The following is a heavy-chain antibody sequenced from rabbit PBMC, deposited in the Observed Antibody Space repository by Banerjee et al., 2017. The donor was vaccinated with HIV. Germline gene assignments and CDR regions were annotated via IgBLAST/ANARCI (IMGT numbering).Heavy chain of an antibody. D-gene: IGHD6-1*01. CDR3: ARGDTYGYAGYAYATLAFNL. J-gene: IGHJ4*01. Sequence: QEQLEESGGDLVKPEGSLTLTCTASGFSFSNGYVMCWVRQAPGKGLEWIACINTISGDTVYASWAKGRFTISRTSSTTVTLQMTSLTAADTATYFCARGDTYGYAGYAYATLAFNLWGQGTLVTVS. V-gene: IGHV1S45*01. CDR1: GFSFSNGYV. CDR2: INTISGDT.